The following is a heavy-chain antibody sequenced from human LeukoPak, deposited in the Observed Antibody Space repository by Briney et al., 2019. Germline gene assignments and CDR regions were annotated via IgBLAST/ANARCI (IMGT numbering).Heavy chain of an antibody. CDR3: ARKTYYYDSGSYSKSYYFDY. CDR2: ISGSGGST. V-gene: IGHV3-23*01. J-gene: IGHJ4*02. Sequence: PGGSLRLSCAASGFAFSSYVMTWVRQAPGKGLEWVSGISGSGGSTYDADSVKGRFTVSRDNAKNSLFLQLNSLRAEDTAVYYCARKTYYYDSGSYSKSYYFDYWGQGTLVTVSS. D-gene: IGHD3-10*01. CDR1: GFAFSSYV.